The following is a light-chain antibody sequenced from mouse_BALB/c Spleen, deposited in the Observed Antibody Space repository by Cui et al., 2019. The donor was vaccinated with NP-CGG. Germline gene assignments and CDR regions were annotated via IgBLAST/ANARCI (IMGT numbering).Light chain of an antibody. CDR2: GTN. V-gene: IGLV1*01. J-gene: IGLJ1*01. CDR1: TGAVTTSNY. Sequence: QAVVTQESALTTSPGETVTLTFRPSTGAVTTSNYANWVQEKPDHLFTGLIGGTNNRAPRVPARFSGSLIGDKAALTITGAQTEDEAIYFCALWYSNHWVFGGGTKLTVL. CDR3: ALWYSNHWV.